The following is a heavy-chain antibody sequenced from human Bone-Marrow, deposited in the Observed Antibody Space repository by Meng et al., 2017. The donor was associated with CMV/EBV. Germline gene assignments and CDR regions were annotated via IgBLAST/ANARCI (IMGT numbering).Heavy chain of an antibody. J-gene: IGHJ6*02. Sequence: GESLKISCAASGFTVSSNCMGWVRQAPGKGLEWVSVIYSGGSSTYYADSVKGRFTISRDNSKNTLYLQMNSLRAEDTAVYYCAKAQGSYYPIYGMDVWGQGTTVTVSS. V-gene: IGHV3-23*03. CDR2: IYSGGSST. D-gene: IGHD1-26*01. CDR3: AKAQGSYYPIYGMDV. CDR1: GFTVSSNC.